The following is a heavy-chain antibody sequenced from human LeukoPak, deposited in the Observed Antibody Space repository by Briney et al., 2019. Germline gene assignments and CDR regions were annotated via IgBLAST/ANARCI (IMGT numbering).Heavy chain of an antibody. CDR1: GFTFSSYA. V-gene: IGHV3-23*01. CDR2: ISGSGGRT. D-gene: IGHD6-19*01. J-gene: IGHJ4*02. CDR3: AKLPVAGLYLDY. Sequence: PGGSPRLSCAASGFTFSSYAMTWVRQAPGKGLEWISAISGSGGRTYYVDSVKGRFTISRDNSKNTLYLQMNSPRVEDTAAYYCAKLPVAGLYLDYWGQGALVTVSS.